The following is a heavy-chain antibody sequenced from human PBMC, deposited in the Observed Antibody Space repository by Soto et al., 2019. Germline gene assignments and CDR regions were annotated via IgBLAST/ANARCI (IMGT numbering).Heavy chain of an antibody. CDR2: INPNSGGT. D-gene: IGHD4-17*01. Sequence: ASVKVSCKASGYTFTGYYMHWVRQAPGQGLEWMGWINPNSGGTNYAQKFQGWVTMTRDTSISTAYMELSRLRSDDTAVYYCARGQDNYGDFYYYYYMDVWGKGTPVPVSS. CDR1: GYTFTGYY. V-gene: IGHV1-2*04. J-gene: IGHJ6*03. CDR3: ARGQDNYGDFYYYYYMDV.